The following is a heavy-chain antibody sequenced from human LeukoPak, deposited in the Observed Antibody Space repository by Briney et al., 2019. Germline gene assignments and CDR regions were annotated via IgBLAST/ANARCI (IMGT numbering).Heavy chain of an antibody. CDR1: GFTFSDCY. Sequence: GGSLRLSCAASGFTFSDCYMSWIRQAPGKGLEWVSYISSSSSYTNYADSVKGRFTISRDNAKNSLYLQMNSLRAEDTAVYYCAKNLAAAGYYFDYWGQGTLVTVSS. V-gene: IGHV3-11*03. CDR3: AKNLAAAGYYFDY. D-gene: IGHD6-13*01. CDR2: ISSSSSYT. J-gene: IGHJ4*02.